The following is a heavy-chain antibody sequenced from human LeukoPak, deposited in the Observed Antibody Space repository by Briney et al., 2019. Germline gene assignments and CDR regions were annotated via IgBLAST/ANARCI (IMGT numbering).Heavy chain of an antibody. CDR2: IIPIFGTA. CDR3: ATAYDSSGAFDI. CDR1: GGTFSSYA. V-gene: IGHV1-69*01. Sequence: LVKVSCKASGGTFSSYAISWVRQAPGQGLEWMGGIIPIFGTANYAQKFQGRVTITADESTSTAYMELSSLRSEDTAVYYCATAYDSSGAFDIWGQGTMVTVSS. J-gene: IGHJ3*02. D-gene: IGHD5-12*01.